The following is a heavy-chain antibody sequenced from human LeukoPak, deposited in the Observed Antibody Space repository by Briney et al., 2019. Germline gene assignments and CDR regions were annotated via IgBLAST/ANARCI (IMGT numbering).Heavy chain of an antibody. V-gene: IGHV3-9*01. D-gene: IGHD6-19*01. Sequence: GRSLRLSCAASGFTFDDYAMHWVRQAPGKGLEWVSGISWNSGSIGYADSVKGRFTISRDNAKNSLYLQMNSLRAEDTALYYCAKGLIAVAGHFDYWGREPWSPSPQ. CDR3: AKGLIAVAGHFDY. CDR1: GFTFDDYA. CDR2: ISWNSGSI. J-gene: IGHJ4*02.